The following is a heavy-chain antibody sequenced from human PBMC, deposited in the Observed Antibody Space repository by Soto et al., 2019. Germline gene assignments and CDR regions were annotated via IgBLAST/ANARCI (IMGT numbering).Heavy chain of an antibody. CDR2: ISYDGGNK. D-gene: IGHD6-13*01. Sequence: QVQLVESGGGVVQPGRSLRLSCAASGFSFSGYGMHWVRQAPGKGLEWVAVISYDGGNKYYADSVKGRFTISRDNSKNTLFLQMNSLRTEDTAVYYCAKSLLLYSGSNVDYWGQGTLVTVSS. CDR3: AKSLLLYSGSNVDY. V-gene: IGHV3-30*18. CDR1: GFSFSGYG. J-gene: IGHJ4*02.